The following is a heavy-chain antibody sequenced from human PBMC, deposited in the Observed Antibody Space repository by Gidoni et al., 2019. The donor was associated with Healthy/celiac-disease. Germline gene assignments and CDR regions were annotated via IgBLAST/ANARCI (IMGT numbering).Heavy chain of an antibody. CDR3: ARAVLRYFDGILGY. Sequence: EVQLVESGGGLVQPGRSLRLSCAASGFTFDDYAMPWVRQAPGKGLEWVSGISWNSGSIGYADSVKGRFTISRDNAKNSLYLQMNSLRAEDTALYYCARAVLRYFDGILGYWGQGTLVTVSS. CDR1: GFTFDDYA. J-gene: IGHJ4*02. D-gene: IGHD3-9*01. CDR2: ISWNSGSI. V-gene: IGHV3-9*01.